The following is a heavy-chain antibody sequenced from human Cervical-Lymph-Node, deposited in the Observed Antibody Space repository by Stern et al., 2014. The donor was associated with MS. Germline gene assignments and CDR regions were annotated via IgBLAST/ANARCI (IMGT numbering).Heavy chain of an antibody. CDR2: INPSGGST. Sequence: QLVQSGAEVKKPGASVKGSCKASGYTFTSYYMHWVRQAPGQGLEWMGIINPSGGSTRYAQKFQGRVTMTRDTSTSTVYMELSSLRSEDTAVYYCARVGRVTKDAFDIWGQGTMVTVSS. CDR1: GYTFTSYY. CDR3: ARVGRVTKDAFDI. J-gene: IGHJ3*02. D-gene: IGHD3-16*01. V-gene: IGHV1-46*01.